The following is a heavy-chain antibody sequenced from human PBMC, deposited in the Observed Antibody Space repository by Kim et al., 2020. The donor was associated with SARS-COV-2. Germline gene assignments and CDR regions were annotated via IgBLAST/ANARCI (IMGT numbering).Heavy chain of an antibody. V-gene: IGHV4-34*01. D-gene: IGHD3-22*01. CDR2: IHHSGNT. CDR3: ARRSYPYDTSFDI. J-gene: IGHJ4*02. Sequence: SETLSLTCSVHVGTFKAFYWSWIRQAPGKGLEWIGQIHHSGNTNSNPSLKGRVTFSVETSKKQFSLNLTSVTAEDTAVYYCARRSYPYDTSFDIWGQGALVTVSS. CDR1: VGTFKAFY.